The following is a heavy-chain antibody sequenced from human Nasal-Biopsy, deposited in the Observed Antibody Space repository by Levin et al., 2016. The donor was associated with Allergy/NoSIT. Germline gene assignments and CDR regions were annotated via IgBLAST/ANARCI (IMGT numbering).Heavy chain of an antibody. CDR1: GFMLSSYA. V-gene: IGHV3-23*01. CDR3: AKGRCSGGTCYYFDS. J-gene: IGHJ4*02. CDR2: VSFGGDSR. D-gene: IGHD2-8*02. Sequence: GESLKISCAASGFMLSSYAMSWVRQAPGKGLEWVSGVSFGGDSRYYADSVRGRSSISTDYSKNTLSLQLRSLRVEDTAIYFCAKGRCSGGTCYYFDSWGQGVLVIVSS.